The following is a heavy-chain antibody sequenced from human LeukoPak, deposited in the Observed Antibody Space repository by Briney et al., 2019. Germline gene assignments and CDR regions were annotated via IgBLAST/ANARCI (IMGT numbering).Heavy chain of an antibody. Sequence: GASVKVSCKASGYTFTSYGISWVRQAPGQGLEWMGWTSAYNGNTNYAQKLQGRVTMTTDTSTSTAYMELRSLRSDDTAVYYCARVPNYYDSSGYYWFDPWGQGTLVTVSS. D-gene: IGHD3-22*01. CDR2: TSAYNGNT. CDR1: GYTFTSYG. J-gene: IGHJ5*02. V-gene: IGHV1-18*01. CDR3: ARVPNYYDSSGYYWFDP.